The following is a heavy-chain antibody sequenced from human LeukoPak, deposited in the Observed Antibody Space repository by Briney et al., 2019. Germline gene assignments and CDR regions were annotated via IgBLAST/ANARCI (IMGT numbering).Heavy chain of an antibody. Sequence: SVKVSCKASGGTFSSYAISWVRQAPGQGLEWMGRIIPIFGTANYAQKFQGRVTITTDESTSTAYMELSSLRSEDTAVYYCSITMIVAGYVYYYYYMDVWGKGTTVTVSS. J-gene: IGHJ6*03. CDR3: SITMIVAGYVYYYYYMDV. CDR1: GGTFSSYA. D-gene: IGHD3-22*01. CDR2: IIPIFGTA. V-gene: IGHV1-69*05.